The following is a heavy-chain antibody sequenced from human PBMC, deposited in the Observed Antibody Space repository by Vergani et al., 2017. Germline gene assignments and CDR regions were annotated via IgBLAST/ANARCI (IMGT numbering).Heavy chain of an antibody. Sequence: EVPLVESGGGLVKPWGYLRLSCAASGFTFSSYSMHWVRQAPGKGLEWVSSISSSRSYIYYADSVKGRFTLSRDNAKNSLYLQMNSLRAEDTAVYYCARDREELENGMDVWGQGTTVTVSS. V-gene: IGHV3-21*01. CDR2: ISSSRSYI. CDR1: GFTFSSYS. CDR3: ARDREELENGMDV. J-gene: IGHJ6*02. D-gene: IGHD1-26*01.